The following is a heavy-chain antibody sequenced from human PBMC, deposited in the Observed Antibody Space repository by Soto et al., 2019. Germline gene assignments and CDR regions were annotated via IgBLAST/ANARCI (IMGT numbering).Heavy chain of an antibody. Sequence: VGSLRLSCEVSGLTFSNFAMSWVRQAPGKGLEWASAIGGSSGTTFYADSVKGRFTISKDYAKNMLYLQMNSLRAEDTAVYYCAKFKGFNWNYVFDYWGQGVPVTVSS. J-gene: IGHJ4*02. CDR2: IGGSSGTT. V-gene: IGHV3-23*01. CDR3: AKFKGFNWNYVFDY. D-gene: IGHD1-7*01. CDR1: GLTFSNFA.